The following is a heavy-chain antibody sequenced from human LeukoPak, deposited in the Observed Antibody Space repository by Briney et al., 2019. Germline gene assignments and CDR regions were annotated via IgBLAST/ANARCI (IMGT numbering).Heavy chain of an antibody. CDR1: GGSINGYY. CDR2: ISSSGTT. J-gene: IGHJ4*02. D-gene: IGHD3-10*01. Sequence: SETLSLTCTVSGGSINGYYWSWLRQPAGKGLEWIGRISSSGTTNYNPSLKSRITMSVNTSKNQFSLRLSSVTAADTAVYYCARDGGSGSFTWGQGTLVTVSS. V-gene: IGHV4-4*07. CDR3: ARDGGSGSFT.